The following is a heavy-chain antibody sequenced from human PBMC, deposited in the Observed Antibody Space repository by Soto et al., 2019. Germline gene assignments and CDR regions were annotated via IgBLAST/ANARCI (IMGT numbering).Heavy chain of an antibody. CDR2: ISGSGGST. Sequence: EVQLLESGGGLVQPGGSLRLSCAASGFTFSSYAMSWVRQAPGKGLEWVSAISGSGGSTYYADSVKGWFTISRDNSKNTLYLQMNSLRAEDTAVYYCAKTPWALRQMATIMYFDYWGQGTLVTVSS. CDR1: GFTFSSYA. CDR3: AKTPWALRQMATIMYFDY. J-gene: IGHJ4*02. V-gene: IGHV3-23*01. D-gene: IGHD5-12*01.